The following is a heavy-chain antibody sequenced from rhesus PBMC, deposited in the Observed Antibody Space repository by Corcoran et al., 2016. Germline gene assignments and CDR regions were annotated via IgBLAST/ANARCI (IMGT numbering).Heavy chain of an antibody. CDR2: ISYDGNKK. V-gene: IGHV3-54*02. CDR1: GFPFSSYG. CDR3: ARDWGYEDDYGYYYYGLDS. J-gene: IGHJ6*01. D-gene: IGHD3-9*01. Sequence: EVQLVESGGGLVQPGGSLRLSCAASGFPFSSYGMHWVRQAPGKGLEWVAVISYDGNKKYYEDSVKDRFTSSRDNSKNMLYLQMNNLKLEDTAVYYCARDWGYEDDYGYYYYGLDSWGQGVVVTVSS.